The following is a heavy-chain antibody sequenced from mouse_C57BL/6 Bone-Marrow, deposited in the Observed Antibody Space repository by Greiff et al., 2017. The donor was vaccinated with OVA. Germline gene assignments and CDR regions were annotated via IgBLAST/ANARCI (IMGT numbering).Heavy chain of an antibody. V-gene: IGHV1-52*01. CDR3: ARRDGYSWFAY. CDR2: IDPSDSET. D-gene: IGHD2-3*01. Sequence: QVQLQQPGAELARPGSSVKLSCKASGYTFTSYWMHWVKQRPIQGLEWIGNIDPSDSETHYNQKFKDKATLTVDKSSSTAYMQLSSLTSEDSAVYYCARRDGYSWFAYWGQGTLVTVSA. J-gene: IGHJ3*01. CDR1: GYTFTSYW.